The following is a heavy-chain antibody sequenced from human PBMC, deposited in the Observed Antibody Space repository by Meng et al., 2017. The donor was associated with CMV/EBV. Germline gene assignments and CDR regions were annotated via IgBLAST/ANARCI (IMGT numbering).Heavy chain of an antibody. D-gene: IGHD6-13*01. CDR2: IYYSGST. J-gene: IGHJ4*02. CDR3: ARGGIAAAGLH. V-gene: IGHV4-39*07. Sequence: HLQRQGRGPGLVKPSERLSLSWTVSCGSLRGGSYDWGWIRQPPGKGLEWIGSIYYSGSTYYNPSLKSRVTISVDTSKNQFSLKLNSVTAADTAVYYCARGGIAAAGLHWGQGTLVTVSS. CDR1: CGSLRGGSYD.